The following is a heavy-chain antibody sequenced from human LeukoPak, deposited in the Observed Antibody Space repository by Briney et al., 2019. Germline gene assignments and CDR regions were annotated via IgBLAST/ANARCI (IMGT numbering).Heavy chain of an antibody. J-gene: IGHJ4*02. D-gene: IGHD4-17*01. CDR2: ISVYNGKT. CDR3: ARGSYGDYVRY. Sequence: ASVKVSCKASGYSFPSYGIIWVRQAPGQGLEWMGRISVYNGKTNYTQKFQGRVTMTTETSTSTAYMELRSLRSDDTAVYYCARGSYGDYVRYWGQGTLVTVSS. V-gene: IGHV1-18*01. CDR1: GYSFPSYG.